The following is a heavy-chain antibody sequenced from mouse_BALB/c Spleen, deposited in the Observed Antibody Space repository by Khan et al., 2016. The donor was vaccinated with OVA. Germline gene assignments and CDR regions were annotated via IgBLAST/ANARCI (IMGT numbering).Heavy chain of an antibody. CDR3: ARGGSSGPAGFAD. CDR1: GYSITSGYF. V-gene: IGHV3-6*02. Sequence: EVQLQESGPGLVKPSQSLSLTCSVTGYSITSGYFWNWIRHFPGNNLEWMGYIRYDGDSNYNPSLKSRISITRDTSKNPFFLQLNSVPPEYTATSYWARGGSSGPAGFADWGQGTRVTVST. D-gene: IGHD3-1*01. CDR2: IRYDGDS. J-gene: IGHJ3*01.